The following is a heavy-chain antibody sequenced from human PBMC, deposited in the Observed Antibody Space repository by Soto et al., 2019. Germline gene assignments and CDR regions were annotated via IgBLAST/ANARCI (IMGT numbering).Heavy chain of an antibody. CDR1: GFTFSAYS. CDR2: ISSGSSYI. Sequence: EVQLVESGGGLVKPGGSLRLSCAASGFTFSAYSMSWVRQAPGKGLEWVSSISSGSSYIYYADSVEGRFTISRDNSENSLYLGMSRLRAEDTAVYDCAGERDAACSGTSCCSGPFDYWGQGTLFTVSS. CDR3: AGERDAACSGTSCCSGPFDY. J-gene: IGHJ4*02. D-gene: IGHD2-2*01. V-gene: IGHV3-21*01.